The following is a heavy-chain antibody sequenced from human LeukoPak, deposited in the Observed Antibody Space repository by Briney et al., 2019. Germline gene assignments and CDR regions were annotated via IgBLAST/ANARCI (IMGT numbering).Heavy chain of an antibody. J-gene: IGHJ3*02. Sequence: SETLSLTCTVSGGPISSSSYYWGWIRQPPGKGLEWIGSIYYSGSTYYNPSLKSRVTISVDTSKNQFSLKLSSVTAADTAVYYCARHESGSGAFDIWGQGTMVTVSS. CDR2: IYYSGST. V-gene: IGHV4-39*01. D-gene: IGHD3-3*01. CDR1: GGPISSSSYY. CDR3: ARHESGSGAFDI.